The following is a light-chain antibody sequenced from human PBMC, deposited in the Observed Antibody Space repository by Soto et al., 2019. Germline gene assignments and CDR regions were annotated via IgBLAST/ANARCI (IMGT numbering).Light chain of an antibody. CDR2: GAS. CDR3: QQYHDWPPIT. V-gene: IGKV3-15*01. Sequence: EIVMTQSPDTLSVSPGEGVTLSCRASQSVSSDLAWYQQKPGQSPRLLMYGASTRATDIPASFSGGGSGTEFTLTISSLQSEDVAMYYCQQYHDWPPITFGRGTKLDIK. CDR1: QSVSSD. J-gene: IGKJ3*01.